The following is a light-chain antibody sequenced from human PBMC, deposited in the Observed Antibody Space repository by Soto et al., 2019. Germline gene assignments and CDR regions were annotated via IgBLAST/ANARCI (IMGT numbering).Light chain of an antibody. J-gene: IGKJ4*01. CDR3: QQRKSFPLT. CDR1: QDINKW. V-gene: IGKV1-12*01. CDR2: TAS. Sequence: DIQMTQSPSSVSASVGDRVTITCRASQDINKWLAWYQQKPGLAPNLVIYTASRLHGGGPSRFSGSASGTDFTLTISSLQPEDVATYYCQQRKSFPLTFGGGTRVEI.